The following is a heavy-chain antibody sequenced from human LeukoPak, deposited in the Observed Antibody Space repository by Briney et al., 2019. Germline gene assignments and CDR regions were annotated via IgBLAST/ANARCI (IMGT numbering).Heavy chain of an antibody. CDR2: IIPILGIA. D-gene: IGHD6-19*01. CDR3: ARELAGVDY. CDR1: GYSFSSYG. J-gene: IGHJ4*02. V-gene: IGHV1-69*04. Sequence: ASVKVSCKASGYSFSSYGISWVRQAPGQGLEWMGRIIPILGIANYAQKFQGRVTITADKSTSTAYMELSSLRSEDTAVYYCARELAGVDYWGQGTLVTVSS.